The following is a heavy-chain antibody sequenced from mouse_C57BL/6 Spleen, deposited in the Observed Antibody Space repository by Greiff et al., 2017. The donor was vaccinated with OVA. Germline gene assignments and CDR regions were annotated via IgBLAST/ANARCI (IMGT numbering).Heavy chain of an antibody. CDR3: ARFITTVVATRYFDV. CDR1: GFNIKDYY. CDR2: IDPEDGET. D-gene: IGHD1-1*01. Sequence: EVNLVESGAELVKPGASVKLSCTASGFNIKDYYMHWVKQRTEQGLEWIGRIDPEDGETKYAPKFQGKATITADTSSNTAYLQLSSLTSEDTAVYYCARFITTVVATRYFDVWGTGTTVTVSS. V-gene: IGHV14-2*01. J-gene: IGHJ1*03.